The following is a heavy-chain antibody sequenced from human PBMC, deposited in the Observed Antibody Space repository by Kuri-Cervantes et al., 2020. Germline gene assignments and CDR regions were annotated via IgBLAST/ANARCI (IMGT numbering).Heavy chain of an antibody. V-gene: IGHV3-74*01. D-gene: IGHD2-15*01. CDR3: ASGDRRPGGGSSWYGYFDY. CDR2: INSDGSST. CDR1: GFTFSSYW. J-gene: IGHJ4*02. Sequence: LSLTCAASGFTFSSYWMHWVRQAPGKGLVWVSRINSDGSSTSYADSVKGRFTISRDNAKNSLYLQMNSLRAEDTAVYYCASGDRRPGGGSSWYGYFDYWGQGTLVTVSS.